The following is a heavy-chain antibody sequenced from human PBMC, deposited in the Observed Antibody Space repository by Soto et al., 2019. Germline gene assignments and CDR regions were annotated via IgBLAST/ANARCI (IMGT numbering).Heavy chain of an antibody. Sequence: EPLSLTCTDSGGSIIGYSWSWIRQTPGKGLEWIGYVYYSGSTTYNPSLKNRVTMSIDTSENQFSLNLRSVTAADTAVYYWVGDFGSGSYFFDYWGQGALVTVSS. D-gene: IGHD3-10*01. CDR2: VYYSGST. CDR3: VGDFGSGSYFFDY. J-gene: IGHJ4*02. CDR1: GGSIIGYS. V-gene: IGHV4-59*01.